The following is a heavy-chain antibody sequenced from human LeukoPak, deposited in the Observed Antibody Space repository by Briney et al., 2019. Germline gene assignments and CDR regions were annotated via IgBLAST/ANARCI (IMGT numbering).Heavy chain of an antibody. Sequence: GGSLRLSCAASGFTFSSYAMSWVRQAPGKGLEWVSGISGSGDNTYYADSVKGRFTISRDNSKNTLYVQVYSLGTEDTAAYYCAKGSYYDSSGSFYFDYWGQGTLVTVSS. V-gene: IGHV3-23*01. CDR3: AKGSYYDSSGSFYFDY. D-gene: IGHD3-22*01. CDR1: GFTFSSYA. J-gene: IGHJ4*02. CDR2: ISGSGDNT.